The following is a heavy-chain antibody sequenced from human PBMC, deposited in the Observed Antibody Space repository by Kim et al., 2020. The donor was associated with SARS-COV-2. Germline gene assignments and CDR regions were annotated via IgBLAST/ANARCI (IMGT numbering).Heavy chain of an antibody. CDR1: GFTFSSYS. Sequence: GGSLRLSCAASGFTFSSYSMNWVRQAPGQGLEWVSSISSSSSYIYYADPVKGRFTISRDNAKNSLYLQMNSLRAEDTAVYYCASFPIAAVGNYYYYYMDVWGKGTTVTVSS. J-gene: IGHJ6*03. CDR2: ISSSSSYI. D-gene: IGHD6-25*01. V-gene: IGHV3-21*01. CDR3: ASFPIAAVGNYYYYYMDV.